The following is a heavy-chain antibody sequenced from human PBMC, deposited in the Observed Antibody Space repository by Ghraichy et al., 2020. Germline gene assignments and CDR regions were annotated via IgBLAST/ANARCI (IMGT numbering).Heavy chain of an antibody. CDR2: ISYDGSNK. V-gene: IGHV3-30*04. CDR1: GFIFTSHA. Sequence: GGSLRLSCAGSGFIFTSHAIHWVRQAPGKGLEWVAAISYDGSNKYFTDSVKGRFTISRDNSENTVYLQMNSLRVEDTAVFYCVRGGDDGSFYRAFDYWGQGTLVTVSS. J-gene: IGHJ4*02. CDR3: VRGGDDGSFYRAFDY. D-gene: IGHD1-26*01.